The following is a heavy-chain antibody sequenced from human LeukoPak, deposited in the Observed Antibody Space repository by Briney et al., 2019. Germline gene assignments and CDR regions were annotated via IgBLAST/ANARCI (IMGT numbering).Heavy chain of an antibody. V-gene: IGHV3-21*01. D-gene: IGHD1-20*01. Sequence: GGSLRLSCAASGFTFSSYSMNWVRQAPGKGLEWVSCISSSSSYIYYADSVKGRFTISRDNAKNTLYLQMNSLRAEDTAVYYCARGGGYNWNYVDYWGQGTLVTVSS. CDR1: GFTFSSYS. CDR3: ARGGGYNWNYVDY. J-gene: IGHJ4*02. CDR2: ISSSSSYI.